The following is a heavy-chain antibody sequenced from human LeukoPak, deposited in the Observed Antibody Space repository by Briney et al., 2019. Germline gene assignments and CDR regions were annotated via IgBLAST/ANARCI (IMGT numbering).Heavy chain of an antibody. D-gene: IGHD6-13*01. V-gene: IGHV3-23*01. CDR3: AKDWRVVPHSSSWYGGVFDY. CDR2: ISGSGGST. J-gene: IGHJ4*02. CDR1: GFTFSSYA. Sequence: PGGSLRLSCAASGFTFSSYAMSWVRQAPGKGLEWVSAISGSGGSTYYADSVKGRFTISRDNSKNTLYLQMNSLRAEDTAVYYCAKDWRVVPHSSSWYGGVFDYWGQGTLVTVSS.